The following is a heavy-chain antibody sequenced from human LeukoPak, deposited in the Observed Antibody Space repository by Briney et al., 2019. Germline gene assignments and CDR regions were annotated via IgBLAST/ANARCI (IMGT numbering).Heavy chain of an antibody. Sequence: SETLSLTRTVSGGSISSSSYYWGWIRQPPGKGLEWIGSIYYSGSTYYNPSLKSRVTISVDTSKNQFSLKLSSVTAADTAVYYCARDMEYDSSGKFDYWGQGTLVTVSS. V-gene: IGHV4-39*07. CDR3: ARDMEYDSSGKFDY. CDR1: GGSISSSSYY. D-gene: IGHD3-22*01. J-gene: IGHJ4*02. CDR2: IYYSGST.